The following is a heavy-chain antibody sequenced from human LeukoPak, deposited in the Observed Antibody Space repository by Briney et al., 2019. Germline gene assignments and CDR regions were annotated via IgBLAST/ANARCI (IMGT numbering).Heavy chain of an antibody. J-gene: IGHJ4*02. CDR1: GGSISSYY. V-gene: IGHV4-59*01. CDR2: IYYSGST. D-gene: IGHD5-18*01. CDR3: AGFDSYGSQTFDY. Sequence: SETLSLTCTVSGGSISSYYWSWIRQPPGKGLEWIGYIYYSGSTNYNPSLKSRVTISVDTSKNQFSLKLSSVTAADTAVYYCAGFDSYGSQTFDYWGQGTLVTVSS.